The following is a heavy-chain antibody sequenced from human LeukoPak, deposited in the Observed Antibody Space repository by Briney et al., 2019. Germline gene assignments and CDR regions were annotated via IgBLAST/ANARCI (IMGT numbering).Heavy chain of an antibody. Sequence: ASVKVSCKASVYTFTSYGISWVRQAPGQGLEWMGWISAYNGNTNYAQKLQGRVTMTTDTSTSTAYMELRSLRSDDTAVYYCARGGPYDFWSGYTNFDYWGQGTLVTVSS. V-gene: IGHV1-18*01. CDR2: ISAYNGNT. D-gene: IGHD3-3*01. CDR1: VYTFTSYG. CDR3: ARGGPYDFWSGYTNFDY. J-gene: IGHJ4*02.